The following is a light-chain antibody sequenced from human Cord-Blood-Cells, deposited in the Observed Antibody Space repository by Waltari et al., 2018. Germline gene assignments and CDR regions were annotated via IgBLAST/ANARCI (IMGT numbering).Light chain of an antibody. V-gene: IGKV1-39*01. J-gene: IGKJ4*01. CDR2: AAS. Sequence: DIQMTQSPSSLSASVGARVNITCRASQSISSYLNWDQQKPGKAPKLLIYAASSLQSGVPSRFSGSGSGTDFTLTISSLQPEDFATYYCQQSYSTPLTFGGGTKVEIK. CDR3: QQSYSTPLT. CDR1: QSISSY.